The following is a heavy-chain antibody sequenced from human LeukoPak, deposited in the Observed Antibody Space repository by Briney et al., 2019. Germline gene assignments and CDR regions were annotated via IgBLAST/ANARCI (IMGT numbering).Heavy chain of an antibody. D-gene: IGHD5-18*01. Sequence: SETLSLTCTVSGGSISSYYWSWIRQPPGKGLEWIGYIYYSGSTNYNPSLKSRVTISVDTSKNQFSLKLSPVAAADTAVYYCARLHDGYRYGADYWGQGTLVTTS. J-gene: IGHJ4*02. CDR3: ARLHDGYRYGADY. CDR1: GGSISSYY. CDR2: IYYSGST. V-gene: IGHV4-59*08.